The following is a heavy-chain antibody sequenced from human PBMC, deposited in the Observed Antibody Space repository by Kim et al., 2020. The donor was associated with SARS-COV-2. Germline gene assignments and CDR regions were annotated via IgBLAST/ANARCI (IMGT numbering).Heavy chain of an antibody. CDR3: AKGIGTYYDFWSGYSTPNYYYYYGMDV. D-gene: IGHD3-3*01. J-gene: IGHJ6*02. V-gene: IGHV3-30*18. CDR2: ISYDGSNK. Sequence: GGSLRLSCAASGFTFSSYGMHWVRQAPGKGLEWVAVISYDGSNKYYADSVKGRFTISRDNSKNTLYLQMNSLRAEDTAVYYCAKGIGTYYDFWSGYSTPNYYYYYGMDVWGQGTTVTVSS. CDR1: GFTFSSYG.